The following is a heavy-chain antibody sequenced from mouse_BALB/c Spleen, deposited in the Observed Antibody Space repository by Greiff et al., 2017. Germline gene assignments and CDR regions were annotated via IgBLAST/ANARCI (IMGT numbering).Heavy chain of an antibody. J-gene: IGHJ4*01. V-gene: IGHV5-4*02. CDR1: GFTFSDYY. CDR3: AREGSTGAMDY. CDR2: ISDGGSYT. Sequence: EVQGVESGGGLVKPGGSLKLSCAASGFTFSDYYMYWVRQTPEKRLEWVATISDGGSYTYYPDSVKGRFTISRDNAKNNLYLQMSSLKSEDTAMYYCAREGSTGAMDYWGQGTSVTVSS. D-gene: IGHD1-1*01.